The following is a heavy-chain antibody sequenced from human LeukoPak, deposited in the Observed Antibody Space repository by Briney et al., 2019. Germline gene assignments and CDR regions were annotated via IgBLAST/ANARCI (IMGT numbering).Heavy chain of an antibody. J-gene: IGHJ3*02. CDR2: LWKDGSNN. V-gene: IGHV3-33*06. CDR1: GFTLRNYG. D-gene: IGHD3-9*01. CDR3: AKEYEIFVGAFDI. Sequence: GGSLRLSCVASGFTLRNYGMHWVRQAPGKGLEWVAVLWKDGSNNFYADSVKGRFTFSRDNSKDMLYLQMNSLRAEDTAVYYCAKEYEIFVGAFDIWGQGTMVTGSS.